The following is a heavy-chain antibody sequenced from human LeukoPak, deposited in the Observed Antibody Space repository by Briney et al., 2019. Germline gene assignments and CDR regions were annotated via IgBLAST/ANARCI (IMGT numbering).Heavy chain of an antibody. D-gene: IGHD6-19*01. CDR2: IYSSGST. V-gene: IGHV4-39*07. J-gene: IGHJ4*02. CDR1: GGSINSRSYH. CDR3: ASVDPSSGWSHYYLDY. Sequence: SETLSLTCTVSGGSINSRSYHWGWIRQPPGKGLEWIGTIYSSGSTSYNPSLKSRVTISVDSSKNQFSLRLNSVTAADTAVYYCASVDPSSGWSHYYLDYWGQGTLVTVSS.